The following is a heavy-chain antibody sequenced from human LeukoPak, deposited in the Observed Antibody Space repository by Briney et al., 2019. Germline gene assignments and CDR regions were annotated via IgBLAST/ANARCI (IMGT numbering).Heavy chain of an antibody. V-gene: IGHV1-69*04. CDR2: IIPILGIA. Sequence: SVKVSCKASGGTFSSYAISWVRQAPGQGLEWMGMIIPILGIANYAQKFRGRVTITADKSTSTAYMELSSLRSEDTAVYYCAREGDSSGWYWFDPWGQGTLVTVSS. CDR1: GGTFSSYA. D-gene: IGHD6-19*01. CDR3: AREGDSSGWYWFDP. J-gene: IGHJ5*02.